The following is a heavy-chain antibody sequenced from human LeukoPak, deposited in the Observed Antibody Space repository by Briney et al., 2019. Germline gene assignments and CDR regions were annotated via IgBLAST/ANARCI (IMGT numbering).Heavy chain of an antibody. CDR3: ARGTATSNRDY. V-gene: IGHV3-48*01. J-gene: IGHJ4*02. CDR2: ISSSSSTI. Sequence: GGSLRLSCAASGFTFSSYSMNWVRQAPGKGLEWVSYISSSSSTIYYADSVKGRFTISRDNAKNSLYLQMNSLRAEDTAVYYCARGTATSNRDYWGQGTPVTVSS. CDR1: GFTFSSYS. D-gene: IGHD5-24*01.